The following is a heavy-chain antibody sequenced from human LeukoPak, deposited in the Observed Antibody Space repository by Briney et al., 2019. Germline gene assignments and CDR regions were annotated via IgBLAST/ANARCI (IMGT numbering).Heavy chain of an antibody. Sequence: PGGSLRLSCAASGFTFSSYSMNWVRQAPGKGLEWVSSISSSSSYIYYADSVKGRFTISRDSAKNSLYLQMNSLRAEDTAVYYCARLDNYYGSGSYTYYYYGMDVWGQGTTVTVSS. V-gene: IGHV3-21*01. CDR3: ARLDNYYGSGSYTYYYYGMDV. CDR2: ISSSSSYI. D-gene: IGHD3-10*01. CDR1: GFTFSSYS. J-gene: IGHJ6*02.